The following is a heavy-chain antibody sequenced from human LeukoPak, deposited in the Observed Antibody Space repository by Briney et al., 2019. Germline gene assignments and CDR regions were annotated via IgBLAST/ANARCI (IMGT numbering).Heavy chain of an antibody. V-gene: IGHV4-34*01. CDR1: GGSFSGYY. Sequence: SETLSLTCAVYGGSFSGYYWSWIRQPPGKGLEWIGEINHSGSTNYNPSLKSRVTISVDTSKNQFSLKLSSVTAADTAVYYCARGGGAGTTYHYYYYYYYGMDVWGQGTTVTVSS. CDR3: ARGGGAGTTYHYYYYYYYGMDV. CDR2: INHSGST. J-gene: IGHJ6*02. D-gene: IGHD1-1*01.